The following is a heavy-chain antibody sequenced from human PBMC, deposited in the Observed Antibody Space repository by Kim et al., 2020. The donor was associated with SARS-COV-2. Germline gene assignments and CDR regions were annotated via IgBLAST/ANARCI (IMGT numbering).Heavy chain of an antibody. CDR1: GGTFSSYA. J-gene: IGHJ5*02. CDR3: ARVMRITMVRGGRSNWFDP. D-gene: IGHD3-10*01. V-gene: IGHV1-69*13. Sequence: SVKVSCKASGGTFSSYAISWVRQAPGQGLEWMGGIIPIFGTANYAQKFQGRVTITADESTSTAYMELSSLRSEDTAVYYCARVMRITMVRGGRSNWFDPWGQGTLVTVSS. CDR2: IIPIFGTA.